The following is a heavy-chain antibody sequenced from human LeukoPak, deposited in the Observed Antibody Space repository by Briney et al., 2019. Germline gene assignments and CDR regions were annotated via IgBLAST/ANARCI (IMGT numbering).Heavy chain of an antibody. Sequence: SETLSLTCGVSGGSISNTNWWSWLRQPPGQGLEWIGEISLTGLTHYNQSLESRVTVSLDKSKNQLSLNLTSVTAADTAVYYCSRENGAFSPLGYWGQ. D-gene: IGHD2-8*01. J-gene: IGHJ4*02. CDR3: SRENGAFSPLGY. CDR2: ISLTGLT. V-gene: IGHV4-4*02. CDR1: GGSISNTNW.